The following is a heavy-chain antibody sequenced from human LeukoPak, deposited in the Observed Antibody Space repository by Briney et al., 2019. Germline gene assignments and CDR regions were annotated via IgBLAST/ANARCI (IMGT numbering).Heavy chain of an antibody. V-gene: IGHV4-61*05. J-gene: IGHJ5*02. CDR2: IYYSGST. CDR1: GGSISSSSYY. CDR3: ARVVVVAATIWFDP. D-gene: IGHD2-15*01. Sequence: SETLSLTCTVSGGSISSSSYYWGWIRQPPGKGLEWIGYIYYSGSTNYNPSLKSRVTISVDTSKNQFSLKLSSVTAADTAVYYCARVVVVAATIWFDPWGQGTLVTVSS.